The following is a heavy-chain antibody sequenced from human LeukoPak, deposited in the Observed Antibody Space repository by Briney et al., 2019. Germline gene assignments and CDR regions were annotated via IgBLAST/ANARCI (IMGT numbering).Heavy chain of an antibody. J-gene: IGHJ3*02. D-gene: IGHD3-22*01. CDR2: ISHDGNNK. CDR1: GFTFGSYA. Sequence: GGSLRLSCAASGFTFGSYAMHWVRQAPGKGLEWVAIISHDGNNKYNADSVKGRFTISRDNSKNTLYLQMSSLRAEDTAVYYCARASYHYDSSNSKGAFDIWGQGTMVTVSS. CDR3: ARASYHYDSSNSKGAFDI. V-gene: IGHV3-30-3*01.